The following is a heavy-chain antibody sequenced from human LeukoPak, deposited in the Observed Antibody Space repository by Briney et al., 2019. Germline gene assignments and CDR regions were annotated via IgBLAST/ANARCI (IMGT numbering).Heavy chain of an antibody. CDR3: ARVPSGDFWSGYWFDY. Sequence: SETLSLTCAVYGGSFSCYYCSWIRQPPGKGLEWIGEINHSGSTNYNPSLKSRVTISVDTSKNQFSLKLSSVTAADTAVYYCARVPSGDFWSGYWFDYWCQGTLVTVSS. D-gene: IGHD3-3*01. CDR2: INHSGST. J-gene: IGHJ4*02. V-gene: IGHV4-34*01. CDR1: GGSFSCYY.